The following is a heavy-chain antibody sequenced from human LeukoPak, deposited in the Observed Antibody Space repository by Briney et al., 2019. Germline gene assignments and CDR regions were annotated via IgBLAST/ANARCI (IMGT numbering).Heavy chain of an antibody. Sequence: GESLKISCQGPGYKFSNFWIGWVRQMPGKGPEWMGFSYPGDSETRYSPSFQGQVTISVDKSLTTAHLQWSSLKASDTAIYYRARPQVGYSTSSRDYYFLMDVWGKGTTVTVSS. V-gene: IGHV5-51*01. J-gene: IGHJ6*03. D-gene: IGHD6-6*01. CDR2: SYPGDSET. CDR3: ARPQVGYSTSSRDYYFLMDV. CDR1: GYKFSNFW.